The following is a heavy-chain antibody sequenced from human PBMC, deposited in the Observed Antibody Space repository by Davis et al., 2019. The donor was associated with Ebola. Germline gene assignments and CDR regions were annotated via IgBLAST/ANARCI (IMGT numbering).Heavy chain of an antibody. D-gene: IGHD6-6*01. J-gene: IGHJ2*01. V-gene: IGHV3-48*03. CDR3: AGVSEARSWNWYFDL. CDR1: GFIFSGDE. CDR2: ISSGGHTI. Sequence: GESLKISCAASGFIFSGDEMNWVRQAPGKGLEWISYISSGGHTIYYADSVEGRFTVSRDNAKKSLYLEMNGLRVEDTAVYFCAGVSEARSWNWYFDLWGRGTLVTVSS.